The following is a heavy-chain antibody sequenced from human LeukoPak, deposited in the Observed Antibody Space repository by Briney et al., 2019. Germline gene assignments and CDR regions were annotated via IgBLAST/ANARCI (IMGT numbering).Heavy chain of an antibody. J-gene: IGHJ3*02. D-gene: IGHD1-7*01. CDR3: AGDWKLLDAFDI. CDR2: INHSGST. CDR1: GFTFSSFSM. V-gene: IGHV4-4*02. Sequence: PGGSLRLSCAASGFTFSSFSMNWVRQAPGKGLEWIGEINHSGSTNYNPSLKSRVTISVDKSKNQFSLKLSSVTAADTAVYYCAGDWKLLDAFDIWGQGTMVTVSS.